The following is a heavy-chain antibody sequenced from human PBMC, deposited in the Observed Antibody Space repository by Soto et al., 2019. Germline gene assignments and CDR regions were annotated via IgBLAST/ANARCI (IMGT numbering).Heavy chain of an antibody. CDR2: ISSSSSYM. J-gene: IGHJ4*02. Sequence: EVQLVESGGGLIKPGGSQRLSCAASGFTFSNYSMNWVRKAPGKGLERVSSISSSSSYMYYADSVKGRFSISRDNAKNSVYLQMNSLRAEDTAVYYCARAVAGAPFDYWGQGTLVTVSS. D-gene: IGHD6-19*01. CDR1: GFTFSNYS. V-gene: IGHV3-21*01. CDR3: ARAVAGAPFDY.